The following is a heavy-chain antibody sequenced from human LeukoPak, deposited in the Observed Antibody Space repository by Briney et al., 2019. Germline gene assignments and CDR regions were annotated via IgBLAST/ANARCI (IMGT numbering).Heavy chain of an antibody. CDR2: IIPILGIA. CDR1: GGTFSSYT. V-gene: IGHV1-69*02. CDR3: AAGGPIVGAPVFDY. D-gene: IGHD1-26*01. J-gene: IGHJ4*02. Sequence: GASVKVSCKASGGTFSSYTISWVPQAPGQGLEWLGRIIPILGIANYAQKFQGRVTITADKSTSTAYMELSSLRAEDTAVYSRAAGGPIVGAPVFDYWSQGTLVTVSS.